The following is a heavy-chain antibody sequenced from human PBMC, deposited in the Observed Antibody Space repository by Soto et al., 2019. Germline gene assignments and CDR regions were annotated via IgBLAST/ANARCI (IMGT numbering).Heavy chain of an antibody. D-gene: IGHD6-13*01. V-gene: IGHV4-4*07. CDR1: GGSISSYY. CDR3: AREFRSSSWYKHYYYYGMDV. CDR2: IYTSGSS. Sequence: QVQLQESGPGLVKPSETLSLTCTVSGGSISSYYWSWIRQPAGKGLEWIGRIYTSGSSNYNPSLKSRVTMSVDTSKNQFSLKLSSVTAADTAVYYCAREFRSSSWYKHYYYYGMDVWGQGTTVTVSS. J-gene: IGHJ6*02.